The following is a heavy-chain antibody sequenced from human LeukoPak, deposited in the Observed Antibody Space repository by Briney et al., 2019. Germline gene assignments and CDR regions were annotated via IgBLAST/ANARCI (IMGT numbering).Heavy chain of an antibody. J-gene: IGHJ5*02. V-gene: IGHV3-49*04. Sequence: GGSLRLSCTGSGFKFGDYSLSWVRQAPGKGLEWIGFIRKKDAGGTPGYAASLGDRVSISRDDSKSVAYLEMNSLKTDDTGTYYCTIGNTWGRGSQVIVSS. CDR3: TIGNT. CDR1: GFKFGDYS. CDR2: IRKKDAGGTP.